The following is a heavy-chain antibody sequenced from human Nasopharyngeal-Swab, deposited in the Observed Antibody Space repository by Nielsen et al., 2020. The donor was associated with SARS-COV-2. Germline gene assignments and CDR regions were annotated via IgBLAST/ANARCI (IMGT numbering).Heavy chain of an antibody. J-gene: IGHJ6*02. V-gene: IGHV5-10-1*01. CDR2: TDPSDSYT. CDR3: ARAGLPDTYYYYYGMDV. Sequence: GESLKISCKGSGYSFTSYWISWVRQMPGKGLEWMGRTDPSDSYTNYSPSFQGHVTISADKSISTAYLQWSSLKASDTAMYYCARAGLPDTYYYYYGMDVWGQGTTVTVSS. CDR1: GYSFTSYW. D-gene: IGHD3/OR15-3a*01.